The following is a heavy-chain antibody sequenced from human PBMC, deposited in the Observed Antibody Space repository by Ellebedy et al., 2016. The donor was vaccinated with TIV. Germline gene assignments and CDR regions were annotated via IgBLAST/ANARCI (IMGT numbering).Heavy chain of an antibody. CDR3: ARLWFGDLFSSEGDV. V-gene: IGHV4-39*01. Sequence: SETLSLTXTVSGGSVSRSNYYWGWIRQRPGKGPEWIANIYHTGTTFYNPSLKNRVTISVDTSKNQFSLNLSSVTAADTALYYCARLWFGDLFSSEGDVWGQGTTVTVSS. CDR2: IYHTGTT. CDR1: GGSVSRSNYY. J-gene: IGHJ6*02. D-gene: IGHD3-10*01.